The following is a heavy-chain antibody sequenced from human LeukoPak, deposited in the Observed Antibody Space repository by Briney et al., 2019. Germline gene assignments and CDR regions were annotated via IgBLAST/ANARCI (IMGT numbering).Heavy chain of an antibody. V-gene: IGHV1-2*02. CDR1: GYTFTGYY. Sequence: ASVTVSCKASGYTFTGYYMHWVRQAPGQGLEWMGWINPNSGGTNYAQKFQGRVTMTRDTSISTAYMELSRLRSDDTAVYYCARGGGLWFGERFRYMDVWGKGTTVTVSS. J-gene: IGHJ6*03. CDR2: INPNSGGT. D-gene: IGHD3-10*01. CDR3: ARGGGLWFGERFRYMDV.